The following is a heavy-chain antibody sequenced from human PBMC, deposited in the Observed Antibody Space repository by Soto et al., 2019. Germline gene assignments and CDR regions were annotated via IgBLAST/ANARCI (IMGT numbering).Heavy chain of an antibody. CDR2: MSYDGSDT. CDR1: GFIFSNNG. V-gene: IGHV3-30*03. J-gene: IGHJ4*02. Sequence: GGSLRLSCVGSGFIFSNNGMHWVRQTPGKGLEWVAFMSYDGSDTFYADSVKGRFTISRDNSKNTLFLHMSNLRAEDTATYYCVRANLRNGWTFDHWGQGIPVTVSS. D-gene: IGHD6-19*01. CDR3: VRANLRNGWTFDH.